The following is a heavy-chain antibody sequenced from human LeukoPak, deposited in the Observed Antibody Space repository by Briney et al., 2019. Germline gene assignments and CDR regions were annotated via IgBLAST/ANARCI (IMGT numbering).Heavy chain of an antibody. D-gene: IGHD2-2*02. CDR1: GFTFSSYW. V-gene: IGHV3-7*01. CDR2: IKPDGSEK. Sequence: GGSLRLSCAASGFTFSSYWMSWVRQAPGKGLEWVSNIKPDGSEKYYVDSVKGRFTISRDNAKNSLYLQMKSLRAEDTAVYYCARVAIVVVPAAILDLVDFWSGYQRYYFDYWGQGTLVTVSS. J-gene: IGHJ4*02. CDR3: ARVAIVVVPAAILDLVDFWSGYQRYYFDY.